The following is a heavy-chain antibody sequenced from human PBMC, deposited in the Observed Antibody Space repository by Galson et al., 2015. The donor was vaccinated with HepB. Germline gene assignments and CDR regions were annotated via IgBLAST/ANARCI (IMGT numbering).Heavy chain of an antibody. J-gene: IGHJ4*02. V-gene: IGHV7-4-1*02. Sequence: SVKGSCKASGYTFTNYAVNWVRQAPGHGLGWMGWINTDTGNPTYAQGFSGRFVLSLATSVSTAHLQISSLEAEDTAVDYCARGSTRNYQDSVCARWRDVGYWAQGTPVTVSS. CDR1: GYTFTNYA. D-gene: IGHD3-22*01. CDR2: INTDTGNP. CDR3: ARGSTRNYQDSVCARWRDVGY.